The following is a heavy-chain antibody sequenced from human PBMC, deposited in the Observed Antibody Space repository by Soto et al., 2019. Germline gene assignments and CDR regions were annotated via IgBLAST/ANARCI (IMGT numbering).Heavy chain of an antibody. CDR1: GGSISSYY. CDR2: IYYSGST. Sequence: PSETLSLTCTVSGGSISSYYWSWIRQPPGKGLEWIGYIYYSGSTNYNPSLKSRVTISVDTSKNQFSLKLSSVTAADTAVYYCARERYCSSTSCYTPAAFDIWGQGTMVTVSS. V-gene: IGHV4-59*01. D-gene: IGHD2-2*02. CDR3: ARERYCSSTSCYTPAAFDI. J-gene: IGHJ3*02.